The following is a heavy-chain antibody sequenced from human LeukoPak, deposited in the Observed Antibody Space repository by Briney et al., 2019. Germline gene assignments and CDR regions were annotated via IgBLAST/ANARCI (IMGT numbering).Heavy chain of an antibody. D-gene: IGHD3-22*01. V-gene: IGHV3-23*01. J-gene: IGHJ4*02. CDR2: ISGSGGST. Sequence: GGSLRLSCAASGFTFSSYAMSWVRQAPGKGLEWVSAISGSGGSTYYADSVKGRFTISRDNSKNTLYLQMNSLRAEDTAVYYCAKYYYDSSGYSPLFDYWGQGTLVTVSS. CDR1: GFTFSSYA. CDR3: AKYYYDSSGYSPLFDY.